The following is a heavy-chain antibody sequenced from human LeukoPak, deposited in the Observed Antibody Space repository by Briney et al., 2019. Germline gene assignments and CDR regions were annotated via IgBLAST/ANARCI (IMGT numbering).Heavy chain of an antibody. D-gene: IGHD6-19*01. J-gene: IGHJ4*02. CDR1: GYTFTSYY. CDR3: ARDLDGIAVAGTNGLGFFDY. CDR2: INPSGGST. V-gene: IGHV1-46*03. Sequence: ASMKVSCKASGYTFTSYYMHWVRQAPGQGLEWMGIINPSGGSTSYAQKFQGRVTMTRDTSTSTVYMELSSLRSEDTAVYYCARDLDGIAVAGTNGLGFFDYWGQGTLVTVSS.